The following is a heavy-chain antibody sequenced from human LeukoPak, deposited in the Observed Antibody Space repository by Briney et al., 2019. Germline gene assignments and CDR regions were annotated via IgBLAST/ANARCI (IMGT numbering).Heavy chain of an antibody. D-gene: IGHD2-15*01. Sequence: PGRSLRLSCAASGFTFSSYGMHWVRQAPGKGLEWVAVISYDGSNKYYADSVKGRFTISRDNSKNTLYLQMNSLRAEDTAVYYCARISSGDAFDIWGQGTMVTVSS. CDR2: ISYDGSNK. V-gene: IGHV3-30*03. J-gene: IGHJ3*02. CDR1: GFTFSSYG. CDR3: ARISSGDAFDI.